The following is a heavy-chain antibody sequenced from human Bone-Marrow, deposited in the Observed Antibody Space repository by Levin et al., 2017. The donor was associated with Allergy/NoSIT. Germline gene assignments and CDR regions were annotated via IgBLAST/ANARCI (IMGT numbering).Heavy chain of an antibody. V-gene: IGHV4-34*01. CDR1: GGSFSAYY. D-gene: IGHD4-17*01. CDR3: AVFSFRYGTFDI. CDR2: ISHRGST. J-gene: IGHJ3*02. Sequence: PSETLSLTCGVYGGSFSAYYWSWIRQPPGKGLEWIGEISHRGSTTYNPSLKSRVTISVDTSRNHFSLKLCSVTAADTAVYYCAVFSFRYGTFDIWGQGTVVTVSS.